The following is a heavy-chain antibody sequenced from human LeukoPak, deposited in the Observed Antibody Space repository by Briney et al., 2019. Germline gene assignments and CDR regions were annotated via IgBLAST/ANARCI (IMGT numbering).Heavy chain of an antibody. V-gene: IGHV4-31*02. CDR3: AREWMQVRKNRFDP. D-gene: IGHD2-2*03. CDR2: SGAT. J-gene: IGHJ5*02. Sequence: SGATYYNPSLESRVTISVDTSKRQFSLRLSSVTAADSAVYYCAREWMQVRKNRFDPWGQGILVTVSS.